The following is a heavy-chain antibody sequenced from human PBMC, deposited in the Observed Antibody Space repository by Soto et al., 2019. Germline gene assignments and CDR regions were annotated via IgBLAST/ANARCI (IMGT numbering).Heavy chain of an antibody. V-gene: IGHV3-23*01. D-gene: IGHD3-22*01. J-gene: IGHJ4*02. Sequence: EVQLLESGGDLIQPGGSLRLSCAASGFTFNIYAMTWVRQAPGKGLEWVSAISRYGDITYYADSVEGRFSISRDNSKNTLYLQMNSLRAEDTAVYYCAKDRYLVHDSSGYLFDNWGQGTLVTVSS. CDR3: AKDRYLVHDSSGYLFDN. CDR2: ISRYGDIT. CDR1: GFTFNIYA.